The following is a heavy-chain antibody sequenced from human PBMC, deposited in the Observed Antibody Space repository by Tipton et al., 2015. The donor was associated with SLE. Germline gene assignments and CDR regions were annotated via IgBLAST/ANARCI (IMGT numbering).Heavy chain of an antibody. V-gene: IGHV1-18*01. D-gene: IGHD2-2*03. CDR2: ISAYNGNT. CDR3: ARDGYCSSTIYWGECYYYGIDV. Sequence: QLVQSGPEVKKPGASVKVSCKASGYTFTSYGISWVRQAPGQGLEWMGWISAYNGNTNYAQKLQGRVTMTTDTSTRTAYMELRILRSDGTAVYYCARDGYCSSTIYWGECYYYGIDVWGQGTTVTVSS. J-gene: IGHJ6*02. CDR1: GYTFTSYG.